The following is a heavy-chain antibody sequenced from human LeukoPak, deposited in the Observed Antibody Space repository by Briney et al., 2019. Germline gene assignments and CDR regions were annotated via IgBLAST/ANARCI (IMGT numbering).Heavy chain of an antibody. CDR1: GYTFTGYY. J-gene: IGHJ4*02. CDR3: ARRLRGDFWTTTFDY. V-gene: IGHV1-2*02. D-gene: IGHD3/OR15-3a*01. CDR2: INPNSGGT. Sequence: ASVKVSCKASGYTFTGYYMHWVRQAPGQGLEWMGWINPNSGGTNYAQKFQGRVTMTRDTSISTAYMGLSRLRSDDTAVYYCARRLRGDFWTTTFDYWGQGTLVTVSS.